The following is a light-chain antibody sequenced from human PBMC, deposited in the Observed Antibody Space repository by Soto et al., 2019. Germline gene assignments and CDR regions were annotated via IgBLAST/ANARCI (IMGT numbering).Light chain of an antibody. Sequence: EIVLTQSPANLSLSPGDRATLSCRVSQSVSSYLAWYQQKPGQAPRLLIYDASNRATGIPARFSGSGSGTDFTLTVSSLEPEDFAVYYCQQRTNWSSVTFGGGTKVDIK. CDR2: DAS. J-gene: IGKJ4*01. CDR1: QSVSSY. V-gene: IGKV3-11*01. CDR3: QQRTNWSSVT.